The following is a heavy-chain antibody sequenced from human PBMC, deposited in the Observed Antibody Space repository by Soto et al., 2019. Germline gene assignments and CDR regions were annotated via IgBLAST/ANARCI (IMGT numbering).Heavy chain of an antibody. Sequence: PSETPSLTCAVYGGPFSGYYWSWIRQPPGKGLEWIGEINHSGSTNYNPSLKSRVTISVDTSKNQFSLKLSSVTAADTAVYYCARTLTMVRGVINYYYYYGMDVWGQGTTVT. CDR2: INHSGST. V-gene: IGHV4-34*01. CDR1: GGPFSGYY. CDR3: ARTLTMVRGVINYYYYYGMDV. J-gene: IGHJ6*02. D-gene: IGHD3-10*01.